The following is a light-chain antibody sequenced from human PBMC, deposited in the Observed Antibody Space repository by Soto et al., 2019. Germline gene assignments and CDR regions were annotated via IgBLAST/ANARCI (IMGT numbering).Light chain of an antibody. CDR2: DVT. Sequence: ALSQPASVSGSPGQSITISCTGTSSDVGGFEYVSWYQHQPGKAPKLIVYDVTKRPSGVSNRFSGSKSGNTASLTISGIQAEDEGDYYCGSITRSSTSVFGTGTKVTVL. CDR3: GSITRSSTSV. CDR1: SSDVGGFEY. V-gene: IGLV2-14*01. J-gene: IGLJ1*01.